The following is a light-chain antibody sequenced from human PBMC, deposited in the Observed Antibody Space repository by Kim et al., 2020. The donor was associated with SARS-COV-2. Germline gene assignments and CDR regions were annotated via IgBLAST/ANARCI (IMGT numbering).Light chain of an antibody. V-gene: IGLV3-27*01. Sequence: SYELTQPSSVSVSPGQTARLTCSGDVLAKKYARWFQQKPGQAPVLVIYKDSERPSGIPERFSGSSSGTTVTLTISGAHIEDEADYYCYSAADNNQGVLGGGTKMTV. J-gene: IGLJ3*02. CDR3: YSAADNNQGV. CDR1: VLAKKY. CDR2: KDS.